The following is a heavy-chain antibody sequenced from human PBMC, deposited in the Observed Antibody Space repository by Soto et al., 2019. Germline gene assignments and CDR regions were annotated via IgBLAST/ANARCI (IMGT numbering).Heavy chain of an antibody. V-gene: IGHV4-34*01. J-gene: IGHJ5*02. CDR2: INHSGST. CDR3: ARVQRITMVRGVIGRWFDP. CDR1: GGSFSGYY. D-gene: IGHD3-10*01. Sequence: SETLSLTCAVYGGSFSGYYWSWIRQPPGKGLEWIGEINHSGSTNYNPSLKSRVTISVDTSKNQFSLKLSSVTAADTAVYYCARVQRITMVRGVIGRWFDPWGQGTLVTVSS.